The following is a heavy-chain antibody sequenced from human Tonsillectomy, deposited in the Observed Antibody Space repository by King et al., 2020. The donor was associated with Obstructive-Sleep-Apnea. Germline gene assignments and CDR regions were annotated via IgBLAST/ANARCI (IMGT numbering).Heavy chain of an antibody. Sequence: VQLVESGPGLVKPSETLSLTCTVSSGSISGSSYYWDWIRQPPGKGLEWIGSIYYSGSTYYNPSLKSRLTMSVDTSKNQFSLKLSSVTAADTAVYYCARKLRYFDWLSKGYFDYWGQGILVTVSS. D-gene: IGHD3-9*01. V-gene: IGHV4-39*07. CDR3: ARKLRYFDWLSKGYFDY. CDR2: IYYSGST. J-gene: IGHJ4*02. CDR1: SGSISGSSYY.